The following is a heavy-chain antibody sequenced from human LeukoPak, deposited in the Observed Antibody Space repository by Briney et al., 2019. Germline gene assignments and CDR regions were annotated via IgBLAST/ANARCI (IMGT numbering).Heavy chain of an antibody. Sequence: GGSLRLSCVASGFTVSSYYVSWVRQAPGKGLEWVSVIYSGGSTYYADSVEGRFTVSRDNSKNTLYLEMRSLRAEDTAVYYCAKNGDRGAFCSGGTCYPYYYYYMDVWGKGTTVTISS. D-gene: IGHD2-15*01. V-gene: IGHV3-53*01. CDR2: IYSGGST. CDR3: AKNGDRGAFCSGGTCYPYYYYYMDV. J-gene: IGHJ6*03. CDR1: GFTVSSYY.